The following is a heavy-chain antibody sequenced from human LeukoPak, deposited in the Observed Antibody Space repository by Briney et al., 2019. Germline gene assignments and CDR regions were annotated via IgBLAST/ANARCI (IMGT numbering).Heavy chain of an antibody. V-gene: IGHV3-23*01. CDR2: ISGSGGST. D-gene: IGHD6-19*01. J-gene: IGHJ4*02. CDR3: AKDFRIAVAGTEFDY. CDR1: GFTFSSYA. Sequence: GGSLRLSCAASGFTFSSYAMSWVRQAPGKGLEWVSAISGSGGSTYYADSVKGRFTISRDNSKNTLYLQMNSLRAEDTAVYYCAKDFRIAVAGTEFDYWGQGTLVTVSS.